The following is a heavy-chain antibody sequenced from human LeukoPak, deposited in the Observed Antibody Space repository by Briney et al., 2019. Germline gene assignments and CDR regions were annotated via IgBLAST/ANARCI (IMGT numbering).Heavy chain of an antibody. CDR1: GYTFTSYG. CDR3: ARVSSRTSCYAFDY. V-gene: IGHV1-18*01. D-gene: IGHD2-2*01. J-gene: IGHJ4*02. CDR2: ISAYNGNT. Sequence: VASVKVSCKASGYTFTSYGISWVRQAPGQGLEWIGWISAYNGNTNYAQKLHGRVTMTTDTSTSTAYMELRSLRSDDTAVYYCARVSSRTSCYAFDYWGQGTLVTVSS.